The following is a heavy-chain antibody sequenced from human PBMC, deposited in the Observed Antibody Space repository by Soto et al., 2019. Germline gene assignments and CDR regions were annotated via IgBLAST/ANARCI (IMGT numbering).Heavy chain of an antibody. Sequence: PGGSLRLSCVASGCTFISYGMHWVRQAPGKGLEWVAIISYDGSNTYYADSVKGRFTISRDNSKNTLYLQMNSLRAEDTSVYYWAKEGGLSGSYYISSSYYFDYWGQGSLVTVSS. CDR3: AKEGGLSGSYYISSSYYFDY. D-gene: IGHD1-26*01. CDR1: GCTFISYG. J-gene: IGHJ4*02. V-gene: IGHV3-30*18. CDR2: ISYDGSNT.